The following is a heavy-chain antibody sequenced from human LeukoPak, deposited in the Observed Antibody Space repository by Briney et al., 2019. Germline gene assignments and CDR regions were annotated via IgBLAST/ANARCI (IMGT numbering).Heavy chain of an antibody. CDR2: IYFSGTT. CDR1: GGSISNYY. J-gene: IGHJ6*02. V-gene: IGHV4-59*01. CDR3: AREDPQTTVPEGLDV. Sequence: SETLSLTCTVSGGSISNYYWSWLRQPPGKGLEWIGYIYFSGTTNINPSLRSRVTISVDMSKNQFSLKLSSVTAADTAVYYCAREDPQTTVPEGLDVWGQGTTVTVSS. D-gene: IGHD4-17*01.